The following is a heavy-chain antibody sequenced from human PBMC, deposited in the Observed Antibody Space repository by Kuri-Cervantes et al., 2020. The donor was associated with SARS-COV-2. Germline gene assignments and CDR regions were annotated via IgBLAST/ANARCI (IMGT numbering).Heavy chain of an antibody. CDR2: ISYSGST. D-gene: IGHD7-27*01. CDR1: GGSISSSSYY. J-gene: IGHJ4*02. Sequence: GSLRLSCSVSGGSISSSSYYWGWIRQPPGKGLEWVGSISYSGSTYYNPSLKSRITISVDTSKNQFSLKLGSVTAADTAVYYCAELGMGPVDYWGQGTLVTVSS. V-gene: IGHV4-39*01. CDR3: AELGMGPVDY.